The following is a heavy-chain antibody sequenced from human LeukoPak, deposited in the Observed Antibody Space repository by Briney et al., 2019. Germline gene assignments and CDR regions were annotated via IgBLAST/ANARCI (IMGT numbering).Heavy chain of an antibody. Sequence: GGSLRLSCAASGFIFSGYTMNWVRQAPGKGLEWVSYISITSATIYYADSVKGRFTISRDNSKNTLYLQMNSLRAEDTAVYYCARDGLRPWQLVRRYYYMDVWGKGTTVTVSS. CDR1: GFIFSGYT. CDR3: ARDGLRPWQLVRRYYYMDV. J-gene: IGHJ6*03. D-gene: IGHD6-13*01. CDR2: ISITSATI. V-gene: IGHV3-48*01.